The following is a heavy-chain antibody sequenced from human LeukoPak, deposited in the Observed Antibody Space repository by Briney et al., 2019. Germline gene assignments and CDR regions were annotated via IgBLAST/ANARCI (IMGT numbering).Heavy chain of an antibody. J-gene: IGHJ4*02. CDR2: INHSGST. Sequence: SETLSLTCIVSGGSISSISSNNYHWSWIRQPPGKGLEWIGEINHSGSTNYNPSLKSRVTISVDTSKNQFSLKLSSVTAADTAVYYCARGKGYSYGSPLGYFDYWGQGTLVTVSS. D-gene: IGHD5-18*01. CDR3: ARGKGYSYGSPLGYFDY. CDR1: GGSISSISSNNYH. V-gene: IGHV4-39*07.